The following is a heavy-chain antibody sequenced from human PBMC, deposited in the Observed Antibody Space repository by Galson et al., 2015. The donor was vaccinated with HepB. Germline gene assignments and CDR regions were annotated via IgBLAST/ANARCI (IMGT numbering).Heavy chain of an antibody. D-gene: IGHD1-26*01. CDR3: AREGGSNFDY. J-gene: IGHJ4*02. CDR2: TYYRSKWIN. Sequence: CAISGDSVSNNIVVWNWIRQSPSRGLEWLGRTYYRSKWINDYAVSVKSRITINPDTSKNHFSLQLKSVTPEDTAMYYCAREGGSNFDYWGQGTLATVSS. V-gene: IGHV6-1*01. CDR1: GDSVSNNIVV.